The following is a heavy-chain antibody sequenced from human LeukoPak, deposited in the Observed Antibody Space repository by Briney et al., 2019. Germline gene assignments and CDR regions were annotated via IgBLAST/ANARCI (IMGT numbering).Heavy chain of an antibody. CDR1: GGTFSSYA. V-gene: IGHV1-69*13. CDR3: ARGGAVAGNVLDY. Sequence: SVTVSCKASGGTFSSYAMSWMRQPPGQGLEWMGWIIPIFGTANYAQKFQGRVTITADESTSTAYRELSSLRSEDTAVYYCARGGAVAGNVLDYWGQGTLVTVSS. CDR2: IIPIFGTA. D-gene: IGHD6-19*01. J-gene: IGHJ4*02.